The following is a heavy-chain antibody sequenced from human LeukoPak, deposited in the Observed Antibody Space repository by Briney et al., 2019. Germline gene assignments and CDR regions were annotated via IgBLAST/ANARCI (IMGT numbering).Heavy chain of an antibody. J-gene: IGHJ5*02. CDR2: IYHSGST. CDR3: ARDRKSYDGRGGFDP. Sequence: SETLSLTCTVSGGSISSGGYYWSWIRQPPGKGLEWIGYIYHSGSTYYNPSLKSRVTISVDRSKNQFSLKLSSVTVADTAVYYCARDRKSYDGRGGFDPWGQGTLVTVSS. D-gene: IGHD1-26*01. V-gene: IGHV4-30-2*01. CDR1: GGSISSGGYY.